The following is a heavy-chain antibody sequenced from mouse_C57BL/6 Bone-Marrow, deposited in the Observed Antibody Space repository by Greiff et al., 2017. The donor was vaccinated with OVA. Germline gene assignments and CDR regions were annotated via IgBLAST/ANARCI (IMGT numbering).Heavy chain of an antibody. CDR1: GFTFSSYG. J-gene: IGHJ4*01. V-gene: IGHV5-6*01. CDR3: ARHVSNYVVFYYAMDY. Sequence: EVKLVESGGDLVKPGGSLKLSCAASGFTFSSYGMSWVRQTPDKRLEWVATISSGGSYTYYPDSVKGRFTISRVNAKNTLYLQMSSLKSEDTAMYYCARHVSNYVVFYYAMDYWGQGTSVTVSS. D-gene: IGHD2-5*01. CDR2: ISSGGSYT.